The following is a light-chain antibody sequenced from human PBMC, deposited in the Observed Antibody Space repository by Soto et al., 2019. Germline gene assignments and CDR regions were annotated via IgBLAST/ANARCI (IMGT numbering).Light chain of an antibody. V-gene: IGKV2-28*01. CDR2: LGS. CDR3: MQTLQIPPT. J-gene: IGKJ4*01. Sequence: DTVMTQSPLSLPVTPGEPASISCRSSQSLLHSNGYNYLDWYLQKPGQSPQLLIYLGSNRASGVPDRFSGSGSGTDCTLQISRVEAEDVGVYYCMQTLQIPPTFGGGTKVEIK. CDR1: QSLLHSNGYNY.